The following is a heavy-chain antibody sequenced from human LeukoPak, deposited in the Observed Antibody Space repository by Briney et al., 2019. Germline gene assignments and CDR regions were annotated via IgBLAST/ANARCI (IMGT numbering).Heavy chain of an antibody. CDR3: VRESSVWVGPGIGRPLDV. J-gene: IGHJ6*04. V-gene: IGHV3-7*01. CDR2: IKEDGSDK. D-gene: IGHD3-16*01. CDR1: GFTFSDYW. Sequence: GGSLRLSCAVSGFTFSDYWMTWVRQAPGRGLEWVANIKEDGSDKQYVDSVQGRFTITRDNAENSLYLQMNSLRAEDTAVYYCVRESSVWVGPGIGRPLDVWGKGTAVTVSS.